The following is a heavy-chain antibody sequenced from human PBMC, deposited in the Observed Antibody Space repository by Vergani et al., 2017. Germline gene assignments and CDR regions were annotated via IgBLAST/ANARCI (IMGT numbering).Heavy chain of an antibody. V-gene: IGHV3-53*04. Sequence: EVQLVESGGGLVQPGGSLRLSCAASGFTVSSNYMSWVRQAPGKGLEWVSVIYSGGSTYYADSVKGRFTISRHNSKNTLYLQMNSLRAEDTAVYYCASHRYAPPQEWYFDYWGQGTLVTVSS. CDR3: ASHRYAPPQEWYFDY. CDR2: IYSGGST. CDR1: GFTVSSNY. D-gene: IGHD3-3*01. J-gene: IGHJ4*02.